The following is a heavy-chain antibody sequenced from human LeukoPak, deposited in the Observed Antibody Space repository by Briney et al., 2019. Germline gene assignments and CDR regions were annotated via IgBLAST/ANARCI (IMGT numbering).Heavy chain of an antibody. D-gene: IGHD1-26*01. CDR1: GFTFSSYS. V-gene: IGHV3-21*01. J-gene: IGHJ4*02. CDR2: ISSSSSYI. Sequence: GGSLRLSCAASGFTFSSYSMNWVRQAPGKGLEWVSSISSSSSYIYYADSVKGRFTISRDNAKNSLYPQMNSLRAEDTAVYYCATHIVGASGYWGQGTLVTVSS. CDR3: ATHIVGASGY.